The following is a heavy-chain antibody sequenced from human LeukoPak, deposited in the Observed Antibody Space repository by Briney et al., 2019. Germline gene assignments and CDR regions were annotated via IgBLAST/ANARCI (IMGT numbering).Heavy chain of an antibody. D-gene: IGHD4-23*01. CDR3: ARGIGNDV. CDR1: GGSISSHY. Sequence: SETLSFTCTVSGGSISSHYWSWIRQPPGKGLEWIGYIYYSGSTNYNPSLKSRVTISVDTSKNQFSLKLSSVTAADTAVYYCARGIGNDVWGKGTTVTVSS. V-gene: IGHV4-59*11. CDR2: IYYSGST. J-gene: IGHJ6*04.